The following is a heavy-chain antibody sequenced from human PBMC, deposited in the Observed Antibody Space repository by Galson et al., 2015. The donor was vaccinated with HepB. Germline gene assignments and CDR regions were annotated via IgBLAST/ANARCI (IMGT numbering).Heavy chain of an antibody. J-gene: IGHJ4*02. D-gene: IGHD3-22*01. CDR3: AREGDGYYDSSGYRTYFDY. CDR2: ISSSSSYM. Sequence: SLRLSCAASGFTFSSYSMNWVRQAPGKGLEWVSSISSSSSYMYYADSVKGRFTISRDNAKNSLYLQMNSLRAEDTAVYYCAREGDGYYDSSGYRTYFDYWGQGTLVTVSS. V-gene: IGHV3-21*01. CDR1: GFTFSSYS.